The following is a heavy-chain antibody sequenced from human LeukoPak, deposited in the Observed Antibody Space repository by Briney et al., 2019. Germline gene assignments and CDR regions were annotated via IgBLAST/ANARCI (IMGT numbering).Heavy chain of an antibody. J-gene: IGHJ4*02. Sequence: GRSLRLSCTASGFTFNNYAMQWVRQAPGKGLEWVAVISSDGGTKFYADSVKGRFTVSRDNSKNTVYLQMNSLRTDDTSIYYCAKDGGSTVAGSFDYWGQGTLVSVSS. V-gene: IGHV3-30-3*01. D-gene: IGHD6-19*01. CDR2: ISSDGGTK. CDR1: GFTFNNYA. CDR3: AKDGGSTVAGSFDY.